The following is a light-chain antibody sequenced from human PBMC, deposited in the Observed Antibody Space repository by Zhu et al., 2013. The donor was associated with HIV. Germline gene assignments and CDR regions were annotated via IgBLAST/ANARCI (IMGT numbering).Light chain of an antibody. CDR3: AAWDDSLSGWV. Sequence: QSVLTQPPSVSGAPGQRVTISCTGSSSNIGAGYDVHWYQQLPGTAPKLLIYDTNRRPSGVPDRFSGSRSATSASLAITGLRSEDEADYYCAAWDDSLSGWVFGGGTKLTVL. CDR2: DTN. J-gene: IGLJ3*02. CDR1: SSNIGAGYD. V-gene: IGLV1-40*01.